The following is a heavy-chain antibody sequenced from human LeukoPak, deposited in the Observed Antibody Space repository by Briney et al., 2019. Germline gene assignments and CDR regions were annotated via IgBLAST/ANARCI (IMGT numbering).Heavy chain of an antibody. Sequence: GGSLRLSCAASGFTVSSNYMSWVRQAPGKGLEWVSVIYSGGSTYYADSVKGRFTISRDNSKNTLYLQMNSLRAEDTAVYYCARVTEYSYGRIDYWGQGTLVTVSS. D-gene: IGHD5-18*01. J-gene: IGHJ4*02. V-gene: IGHV3-53*01. CDR1: GFTVSSNY. CDR2: IYSGGST. CDR3: ARVTEYSYGRIDY.